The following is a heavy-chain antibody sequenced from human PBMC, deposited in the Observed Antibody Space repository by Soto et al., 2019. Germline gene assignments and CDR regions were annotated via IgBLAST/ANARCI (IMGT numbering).Heavy chain of an antibody. CDR1: GGSVSSGSYY. Sequence: PSDTLSLTCTVSGGSVSSGSYYWSWIRQPPGKGLEWIGYIYYSGSTNYNPSLKSRVTISVDASKNQFSLKLSSVTAADTAVYYCARDGSSGWPGDEYYFDYWGQGTLVTVSS. J-gene: IGHJ4*02. D-gene: IGHD6-19*01. V-gene: IGHV4-61*01. CDR2: IYYSGST. CDR3: ARDGSSGWPGDEYYFDY.